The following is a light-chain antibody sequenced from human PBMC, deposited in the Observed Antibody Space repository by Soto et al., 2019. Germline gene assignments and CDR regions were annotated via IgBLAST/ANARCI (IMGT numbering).Light chain of an antibody. Sequence: IQLTQSPASLSSSLGDRATITCRASQTISSRLGWYQQKPGKAPTLLIYAASSLQSGVPSRFSGSGSGTDFTLTITSLQPEDFAIYYCQQADSCPITFGQGTRLEIK. V-gene: IGKV1-12*01. CDR2: AAS. J-gene: IGKJ5*01. CDR3: QQADSCPIT. CDR1: QTISSR.